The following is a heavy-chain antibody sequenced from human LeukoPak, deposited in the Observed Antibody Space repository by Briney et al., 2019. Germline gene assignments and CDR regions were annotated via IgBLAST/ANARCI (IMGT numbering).Heavy chain of an antibody. CDR1: GYSFINYG. D-gene: IGHD3-10*01. CDR2: INAFNGDM. Sequence: PGASVKLSCKGSGYSFINYGISWVRQAPGQGLEWMGWINAFNGDMNHAQKFQGRVTMTIDTSTSTAYMELRSLTADDTAVYYCARDGSGTWLDPWGQGTLVTVSS. V-gene: IGHV1-18*01. CDR3: ARDGSGTWLDP. J-gene: IGHJ5*02.